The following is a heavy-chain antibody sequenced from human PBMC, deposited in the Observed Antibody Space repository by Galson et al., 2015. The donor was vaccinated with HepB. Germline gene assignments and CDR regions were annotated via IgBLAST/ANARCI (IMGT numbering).Heavy chain of an antibody. CDR3: ADSSAYYRRGTQYFQH. V-gene: IGHV4-61*01. D-gene: IGHD3-22*01. CDR2: IYYTGSA. Sequence: TLSLTCTVSGGSVNSGSYYWSWVRQTPEKGLEWIAYIYYTGSANYNPSLKSRVSISLGTSNTQFSLKLSSVTAADTAVYYCADSSAYYRRGTQYFQHWGQGTLVTVSS. CDR1: GGSVNSGSYY. J-gene: IGHJ1*01.